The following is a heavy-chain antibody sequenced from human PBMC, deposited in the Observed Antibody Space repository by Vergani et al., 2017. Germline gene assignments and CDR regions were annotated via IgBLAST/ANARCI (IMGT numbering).Heavy chain of an antibody. CDR1: GFTVSSNY. CDR2: IYSVGST. J-gene: IGHJ3*02. V-gene: IGHV3-53*04. CDR3: ARWVISVAGNDAFDI. Sequence: EVQLVESGGGLVQPGGSLRLSCAASGFTVSSNYMSWVRQAPGKGLERVSVIYSVGSTYYADSVKGRFTISRHNSQNTLYLQMNSLRAEDTAVYYCARWVISVAGNDAFDIWGQGTMVTVSS. D-gene: IGHD6-19*01.